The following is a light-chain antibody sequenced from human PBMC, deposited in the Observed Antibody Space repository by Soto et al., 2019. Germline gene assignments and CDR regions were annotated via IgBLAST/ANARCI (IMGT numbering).Light chain of an antibody. CDR2: AAS. CDR3: QKYNTAPRA. Sequence: DIQMTQSPSSLSSSVGDRVTITCRASQGISNYLAWYQQKPGKVPKLLIYAASTFQSGVTSRFSGSGSGKYFTLTISSLQPEDVATYYCQKYNTAPRAFGHGTKVDIK. CDR1: QGISNY. J-gene: IGKJ3*01. V-gene: IGKV1-27*01.